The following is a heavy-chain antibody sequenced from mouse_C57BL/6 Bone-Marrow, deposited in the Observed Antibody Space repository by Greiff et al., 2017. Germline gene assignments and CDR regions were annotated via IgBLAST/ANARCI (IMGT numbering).Heavy chain of an antibody. CDR2: IRSKSSNYAT. CDR1: GFTFNTYA. CDR3: VREYYYGSSYSFDY. D-gene: IGHD1-1*01. J-gene: IGHJ2*01. V-gene: IGHV10-3*01. Sequence: EVQLVESGGGLVQPKGSLKLSCAASGFTFNTYAMHWVRQAPGKGLEWVARIRSKSSNYATYYAESVKDRFTISRDDSQSMLYLQMNNLKTEDTAMYYCVREYYYGSSYSFDYWGQGTTLTVSS.